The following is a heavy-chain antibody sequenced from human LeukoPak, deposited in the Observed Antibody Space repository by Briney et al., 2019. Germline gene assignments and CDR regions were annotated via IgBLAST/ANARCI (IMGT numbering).Heavy chain of an antibody. J-gene: IGHJ6*02. D-gene: IGHD1-7*01. CDR1: GFTVSSNY. CDR2: IYSGGNK. Sequence: PGGSLRLSCAASGFTVSSNYMSWVRQAPGKGLEWVPVIYSGGNKYYADSVKGRFTISRDNSKNTLYHQMNSLRAEDTAVYYCAREGVELRGRLHYYYGMDVWGQGTTVTVSS. CDR3: AREGVELRGRLHYYYGMDV. V-gene: IGHV3-66*01.